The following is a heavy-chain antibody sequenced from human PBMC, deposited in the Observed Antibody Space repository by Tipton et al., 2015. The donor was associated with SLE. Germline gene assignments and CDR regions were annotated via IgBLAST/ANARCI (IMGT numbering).Heavy chain of an antibody. CDR2: IYTSGST. CDR1: GGSISSGSYY. V-gene: IGHV4-61*02. J-gene: IGHJ4*02. Sequence: TLSLTCTVSGGSISSGSYYWSWIRQPAGKGLEWIGRIYTSGSTNYNPSLKSRVTISVDTSKNQFSLKLSSGPAADTAVYYCARDLAYCSSTSCFDYFDYWGQGTLVTVSS. D-gene: IGHD2-2*01. CDR3: ARDLAYCSSTSCFDYFDY.